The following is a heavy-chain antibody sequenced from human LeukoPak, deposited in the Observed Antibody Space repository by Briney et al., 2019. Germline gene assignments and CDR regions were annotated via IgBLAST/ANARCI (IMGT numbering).Heavy chain of an antibody. V-gene: IGHV5-10-1*01. Sequence: GESLKISCKGSAYSFTSYWISWVRQMPGKGLEWMGRIDPSDSYTNYSPSFQGRVTISADKSISTAYLQWASLKASDTAMYYCASFEMATDYWGQGTLVTVSS. CDR2: IDPSDSYT. D-gene: IGHD5-24*01. J-gene: IGHJ4*02. CDR3: ASFEMATDY. CDR1: AYSFTSYW.